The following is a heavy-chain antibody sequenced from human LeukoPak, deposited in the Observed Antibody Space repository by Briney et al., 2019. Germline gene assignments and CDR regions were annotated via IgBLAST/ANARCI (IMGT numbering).Heavy chain of an antibody. Sequence: SETLSLTCTVSGGSITSSIYYWVWIRQPPGKGLEWIGSIYYGGSTSCNPSLKSRLTISVDTSKYQFYLRLSSVTAANTAVYYCARHVTNYYYYMALWGKGNTVSVS. V-gene: IGHV4-39*01. CDR1: GGSITSSIYY. J-gene: IGHJ6*03. CDR2: IYYGGST. CDR3: ARHVTNYYYYMAL.